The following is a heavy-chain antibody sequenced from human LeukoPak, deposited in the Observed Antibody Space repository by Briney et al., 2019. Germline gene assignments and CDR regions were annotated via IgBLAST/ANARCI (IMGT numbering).Heavy chain of an antibody. CDR2: ISYDGSNK. CDR1: GFTFSSYG. Sequence: PGRSLRLSCAASGFTFSSYGMHWVRQAPGKGLEWVAVISYDGSNKYYADSVKGRFIISRDNSKNTLYLQMNSLRAEDTAVYYCAKDHLWFEELLPEDLMDVWGQGTTVTVSS. CDR3: AKDHLWFEELLPEDLMDV. V-gene: IGHV3-30*18. D-gene: IGHD3-10*01. J-gene: IGHJ6*02.